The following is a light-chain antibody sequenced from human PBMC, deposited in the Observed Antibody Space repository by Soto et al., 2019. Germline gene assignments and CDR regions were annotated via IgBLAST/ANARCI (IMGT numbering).Light chain of an antibody. Sequence: EIVLSQSPGTLSLSPGEGATLSCRASQSVSSSFLAWYQQKAGQAPRLLIYGASRRATGIPDRFSGSGSGTDFTLTISRLEPEDSAVYYCQQYGSTFGQGTRLEIK. CDR3: QQYGST. CDR2: GAS. CDR1: QSVSSSF. J-gene: IGKJ5*01. V-gene: IGKV3-20*01.